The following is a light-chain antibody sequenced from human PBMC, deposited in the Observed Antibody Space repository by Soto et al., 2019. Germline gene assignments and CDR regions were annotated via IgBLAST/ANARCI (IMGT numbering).Light chain of an antibody. J-gene: IGLJ2*01. CDR3: QVWDSSSDHLRVV. Sequence: SYELTQPPSVSVAPGKTVRITCGGNNIGSKSVHWYQQKPGQAPVLVIYYDSDRPSGIPERFSGSNSGNTATLTISRVEAGDEADYYCQVWDSSSDHLRVVFGGVTKLTVL. V-gene: IGLV3-21*04. CDR2: YDS. CDR1: NIGSKS.